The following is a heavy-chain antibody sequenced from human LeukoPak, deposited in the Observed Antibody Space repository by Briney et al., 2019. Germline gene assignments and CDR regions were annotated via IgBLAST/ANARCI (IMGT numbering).Heavy chain of an antibody. CDR1: GFTFSSYG. D-gene: IGHD6-13*01. V-gene: IGHV3-30*18. Sequence: PGGSLRLSCAASGFTFSSYGMHWVRQAPGKGLEWVAVISYDGSNKCYADSVKGRFTISRDNSKNTLYLQMNSLRAEDTAVYYCAKGLGSSWFNDYWGQGTLVTVSS. CDR3: AKGLGSSWFNDY. CDR2: ISYDGSNK. J-gene: IGHJ4*02.